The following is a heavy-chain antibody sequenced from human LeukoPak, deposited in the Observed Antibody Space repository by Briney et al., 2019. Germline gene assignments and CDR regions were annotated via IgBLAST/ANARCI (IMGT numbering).Heavy chain of an antibody. D-gene: IGHD1-1*01. CDR3: AKDRAARLNWRSGGAGFDP. Sequence: PGRSLRLSCAASGFTFSSYGMHWVRQAPGKGLEWVAVISYDGSTKYYAASVKCRFTISRDNSKNTLYLQMNSLRAEDTAVYYCAKDRAARLNWRSGGAGFDPWGQGTLVTVSS. CDR2: ISYDGSTK. V-gene: IGHV3-30*18. CDR1: GFTFSSYG. J-gene: IGHJ5*02.